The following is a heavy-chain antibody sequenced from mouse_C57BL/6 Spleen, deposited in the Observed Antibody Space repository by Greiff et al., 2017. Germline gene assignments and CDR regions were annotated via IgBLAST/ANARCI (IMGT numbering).Heavy chain of an antibody. J-gene: IGHJ2*01. D-gene: IGHD2-5*01. V-gene: IGHV1-26*01. CDR2: LNPNNGGT. CDR3: ARSGYSNPNDFDY. Sequence: EVQLQQSGPELVKPGASVKISCKASGYTFTDYYMNWVKQSPGKSLEWIGDLNPNNGGTSYNQKFKGKATLTVDKSSSTAYMELRSLTSEHSAVSYGARSGYSNPNDFDYWGQGTTLTVSS. CDR1: GYTFTDYY.